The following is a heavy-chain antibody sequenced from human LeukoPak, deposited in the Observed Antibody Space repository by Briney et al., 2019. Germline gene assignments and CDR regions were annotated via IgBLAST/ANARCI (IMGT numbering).Heavy chain of an antibody. CDR1: GYTFTSYD. CDR3: ARARGYGDYSDY. D-gene: IGHD4-17*01. Sequence: ASVKVSCKASGYTFTSYDINWVRQATGQGLEWMGWMNPNSGNTGYAQKFQGRVTMTRNTSISTAYMELSSLRSEDTAVCYCARARGYGDYSDYWGQGTLVTVSS. J-gene: IGHJ4*02. V-gene: IGHV1-8*01. CDR2: MNPNSGNT.